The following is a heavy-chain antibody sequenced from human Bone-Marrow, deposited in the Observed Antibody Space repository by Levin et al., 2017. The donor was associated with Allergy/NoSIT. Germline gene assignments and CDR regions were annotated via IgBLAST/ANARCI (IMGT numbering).Heavy chain of an antibody. CDR2: INPKTGGT. J-gene: IGHJ4*02. V-gene: IGHV1-2*02. D-gene: IGHD2-8*02. Sequence: ASVKVSCKASGYTLTDYYMHWVRQAPGQGLEWVAWINPKTGGTSYAQKLQGRVTVTWDTSISTVYMELSRLRSDDTAVYYCTRGVLVGCSFNCYCHFDYWGQGALVTVSS. CDR1: GYTLTDYY. CDR3: TRGVLVGCSFNCYCHFDY.